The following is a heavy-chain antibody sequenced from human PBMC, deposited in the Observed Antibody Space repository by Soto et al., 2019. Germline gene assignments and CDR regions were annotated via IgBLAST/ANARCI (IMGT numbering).Heavy chain of an antibody. CDR2: ISGSGGST. CDR1: GFTFSSYA. CDR3: AKACASSSWTPSDY. V-gene: IGHV3-23*01. Sequence: EVQLLESGGGLVQPGGSLRLSCAASGFTFSSYAMSWVRQAPGKGLEWVSAISGSGGSTYYADSVKGRFTISRDNSNNTQYLQMNSLRAEDTAVYYCAKACASSSWTPSDYWGQGTLVTVSS. D-gene: IGHD6-13*01. J-gene: IGHJ4*02.